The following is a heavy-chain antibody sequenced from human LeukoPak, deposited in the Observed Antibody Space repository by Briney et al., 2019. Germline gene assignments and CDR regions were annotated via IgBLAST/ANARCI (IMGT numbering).Heavy chain of an antibody. V-gene: IGHV3-9*01. D-gene: IGHD5-12*01. J-gene: IGHJ3*01. CDR2: ISWNSGKI. CDR1: GFTFSSYA. Sequence: PGGSLRLSCAASGFTFSSYAMHWIRQAPGKGLEWVAGISWNSGKIGYADSVKGRFTISRDNAKNSLYLEMNSLRVEDAALYFCAKDIQYSGYDFDYAFDVWGQGTKVTVSS. CDR3: AKDIQYSGYDFDYAFDV.